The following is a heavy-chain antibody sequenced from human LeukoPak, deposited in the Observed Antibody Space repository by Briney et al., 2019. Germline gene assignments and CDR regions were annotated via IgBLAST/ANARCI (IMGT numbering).Heavy chain of an antibody. J-gene: IGHJ4*02. D-gene: IGHD1-26*01. CDR3: AKDIGGYFGLLDY. CDR1: GFTFDDYA. Sequence: GGSLRLSCAASGFTFDDYAMPWVRQAPGKGLEWVSGISWNSGTLGYADSVKGRFTISRDNAKNSLYLQMNSLRAEDTALYYCAKDIGGYFGLLDYWGQGTLVTVSS. CDR2: ISWNSGTL. V-gene: IGHV3-9*01.